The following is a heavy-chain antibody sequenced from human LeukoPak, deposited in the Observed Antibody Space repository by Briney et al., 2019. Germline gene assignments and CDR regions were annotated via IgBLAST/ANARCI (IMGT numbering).Heavy chain of an antibody. J-gene: IGHJ4*02. CDR1: GFTFSSYA. CDR3: ARVTPRAWDDY. CDR2: IKQDGSEK. D-gene: IGHD1-26*01. V-gene: IGHV3-7*01. Sequence: GGSLRLSCAASGFTFSSYAVSWVRQAPGKGLEWVANIKQDGSEKYYVDSVKGRFTISRDNAENSLYLQMNSLRADDTAVYYCARVTPRAWDDYWGQGTLVTVSS.